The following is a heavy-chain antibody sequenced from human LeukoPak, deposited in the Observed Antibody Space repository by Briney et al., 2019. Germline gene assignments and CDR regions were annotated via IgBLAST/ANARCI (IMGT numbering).Heavy chain of an antibody. CDR3: AGAGTYYLDN. J-gene: IGHJ4*02. CDR1: GFTFNNAW. Sequence: GSLRLSCAASGFTFNNAWMNWVRQPPGKGLEWIGEIEDRGNTNYNPSLKSRVTISVDKSKNQFSLKLSSLTAADTAVYYCAGAGTYYLDNWGQGTLVTVSS. D-gene: IGHD3-10*01. CDR2: IEDRGNT. V-gene: IGHV4-4*02.